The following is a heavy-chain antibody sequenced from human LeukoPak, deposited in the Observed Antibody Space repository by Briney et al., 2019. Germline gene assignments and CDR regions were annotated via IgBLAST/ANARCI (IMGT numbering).Heavy chain of an antibody. Sequence: GGSLRLSCEASGFTFSSYWMSWVRQAPGKGLEWVAVISYDGSNKYYADSVKGRFTISRDNSKNTLYLQMNSLRAEDTAVYYCARSGSYYELVYWGQGTLVTVSS. V-gene: IGHV3-30-3*01. CDR1: GFTFSSYW. J-gene: IGHJ4*02. CDR2: ISYDGSNK. D-gene: IGHD1-26*01. CDR3: ARSGSYYELVY.